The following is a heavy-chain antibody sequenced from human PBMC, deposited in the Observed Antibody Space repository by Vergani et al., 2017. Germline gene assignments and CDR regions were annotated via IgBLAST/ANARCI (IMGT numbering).Heavy chain of an antibody. CDR3: TTDPLRYFDWSFRAPNWFDP. D-gene: IGHD3-9*01. V-gene: IGHV3-53*01. CDR2: ISGSGGST. CDR1: GFNVSSNY. J-gene: IGHJ5*02. Sequence: EVQLVESGGGLVQPGGSLRLSCAASGFNVSSNYMSWVRQAPGKGREWVSVISGSGGSTYYADSVKGRFTISRDNSKNTLDLQMNSLKTEDTAVYYCTTDPLRYFDWSFRAPNWFDPWGQGTLVTVSS.